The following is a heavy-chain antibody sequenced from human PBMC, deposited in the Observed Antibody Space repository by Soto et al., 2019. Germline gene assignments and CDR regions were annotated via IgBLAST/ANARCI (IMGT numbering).Heavy chain of an antibody. CDR2: IGTAGDT. CDR1: GFTFSSND. CDR3: ARSKGYYYYYYMDV. V-gene: IGHV3-13*01. J-gene: IGHJ6*03. D-gene: IGHD4-4*01. Sequence: GGSLRLSCAASGFTFSSNDMHWVRQATGKGLEWVSAIGTAGDTYYPGSVKGRFTISRENAKNSLYLQMNSLRAGDTAVYYCARSKGYYYYYYMDVWGKGTTVTVSS.